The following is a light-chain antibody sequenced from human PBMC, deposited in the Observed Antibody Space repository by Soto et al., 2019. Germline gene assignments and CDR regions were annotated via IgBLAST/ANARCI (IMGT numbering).Light chain of an antibody. CDR2: KAS. CDR1: QSISSW. V-gene: IGKV1-5*03. J-gene: IGKJ1*01. Sequence: DIQMTQSPSTLSASVGDRVTITCRASQSISSWLAWYQQKQGKAPKLLIYKASSLESGVPSRFSGSGSGTEFTLTISSLQPDDFATYYCQQYNSYSVTFGQGTKVDIK. CDR3: QQYNSYSVT.